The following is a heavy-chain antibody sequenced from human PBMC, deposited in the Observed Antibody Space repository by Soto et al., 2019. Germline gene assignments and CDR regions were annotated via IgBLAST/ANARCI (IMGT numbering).Heavy chain of an antibody. CDR3: ARDSSNPYYDILTGYYSPDVDY. Sequence: PGGSLRLSCAASGFTFSSYSMNWVRQAPGKGLEWASSISSSSSYIYYADSVKGRFTISRDNAKNSLYLQMNSLRAEDTAVYYCARDSSNPYYDILTGYYSPDVDYWGQGTLVTVSS. J-gene: IGHJ4*02. D-gene: IGHD3-9*01. CDR2: ISSSSSYI. CDR1: GFTFSSYS. V-gene: IGHV3-21*01.